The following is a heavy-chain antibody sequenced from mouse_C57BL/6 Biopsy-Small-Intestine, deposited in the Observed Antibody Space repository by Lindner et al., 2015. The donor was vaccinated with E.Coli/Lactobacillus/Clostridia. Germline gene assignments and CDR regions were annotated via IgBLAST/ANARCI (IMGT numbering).Heavy chain of an antibody. V-gene: IGHV1-66*01. Sequence: VQLQESGPEPVKPGASVKISCKASGYSFTSYYIHWVKQRPGQGLEWIGWIYPGSGNTKYNEKFKGKATLTADTSPSTAYMQLSSLTSEDSAVYYCARGSIYDGYYWYFDVWGTGTTVTVSS. CDR1: GYSFTSYY. CDR3: ARGSIYDGYYWYFDV. CDR2: IYPGSGNT. D-gene: IGHD2-3*01. J-gene: IGHJ1*03.